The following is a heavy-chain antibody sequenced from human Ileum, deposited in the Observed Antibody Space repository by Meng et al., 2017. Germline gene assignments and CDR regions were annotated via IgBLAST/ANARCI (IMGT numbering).Heavy chain of an antibody. CDR1: GGSISTTTYY. D-gene: IGHD1-20*01. V-gene: IGHV4-61*02. J-gene: IGHJ4*01. CDR2: IYATGNV. CDR3: ARQVTGTTPYYFDY. Sequence: LRLSCSVSGGSISTTTYYWSWLRQPAGKGLEWIARIYATGNVNYNPSLKIRVTMSVDTSKNQFSLNVTSVTSADTAVYYCARQVTGTTPYYFDYWGHGTLVTVSS.